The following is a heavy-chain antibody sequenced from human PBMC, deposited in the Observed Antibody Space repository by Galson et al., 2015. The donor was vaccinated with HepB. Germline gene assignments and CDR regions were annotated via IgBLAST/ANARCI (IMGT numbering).Heavy chain of an antibody. CDR1: GFTFSSYS. CDR2: ISYDGSNK. J-gene: IGHJ6*02. CDR3: AKSEYYYGMDV. V-gene: IGHV3-30*18. Sequence: SLRLSCAASGFTFSSYSMNWVRQAPGKGLEWVAVISYDGSNKYYADSVKGRFTISRDNSKNTLYLQMNSLRAEDTAVYYCAKSEYYYGMDVWGQGTTVTVSS.